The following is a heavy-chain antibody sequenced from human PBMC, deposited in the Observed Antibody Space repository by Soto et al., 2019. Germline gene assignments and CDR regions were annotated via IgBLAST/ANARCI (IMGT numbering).Heavy chain of an antibody. J-gene: IGHJ5*02. D-gene: IGHD3-3*01. CDR2: IYYSGST. V-gene: IGHV4-59*01. CDR1: GGSISSYY. Sequence: PSETLSLTCTVSGGSISSYYWSWIRQPPGKGLEWIGYIYYSGSTNYNPSLKSRVTISVDTSKNQFSLKLSSVTAADTAVYYCARVRSSNYDFWSGYSDNWFDPWGQGTLVTVS. CDR3: ARVRSSNYDFWSGYSDNWFDP.